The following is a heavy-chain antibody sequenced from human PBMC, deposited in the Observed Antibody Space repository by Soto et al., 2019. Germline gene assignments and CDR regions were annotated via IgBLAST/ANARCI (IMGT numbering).Heavy chain of an antibody. V-gene: IGHV4-39*01. J-gene: IGHJ6*02. CDR1: GGSISSSSYY. Sequence: SETLSLTCIVSGGSISSSSYYWGWIRQPPGKGLEWIGSIYYSGSTYYNPSLKSRVTISVDTSKNQFSLKLSSVTAADTAVYYCARLSRTFYYYGMDVWGQGTTVTSP. D-gene: IGHD3-16*01. CDR3: ARLSRTFYYYGMDV. CDR2: IYYSGST.